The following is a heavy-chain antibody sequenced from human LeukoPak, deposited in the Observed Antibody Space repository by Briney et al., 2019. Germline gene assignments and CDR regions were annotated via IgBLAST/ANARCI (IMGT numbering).Heavy chain of an antibody. J-gene: IGHJ6*03. Sequence: PSETLSLTCAVYGGSFSGYYWSWIRQPPGKGLEWIGEINHSGYTNYNPSLKSRVTISVDTSKNQFSLKLSSVTAADTAVYYCARGAVAGRFSLRPTGAYYMDVWGKGTTVTVSS. D-gene: IGHD6-13*01. CDR1: GGSFSGYY. V-gene: IGHV4-34*01. CDR3: ARGAVAGRFSLRPTGAYYMDV. CDR2: INHSGYT.